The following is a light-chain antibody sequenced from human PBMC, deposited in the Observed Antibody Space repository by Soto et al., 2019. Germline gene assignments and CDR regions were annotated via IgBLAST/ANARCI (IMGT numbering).Light chain of an antibody. V-gene: IGLV4-69*01. CDR3: QTWGTGIHEGV. Sequence: QLVLTQSPSASASLGASVKLTCTLSSGHSSYAIAWHQQQPEKGPRYLMKLNSDGSHSKGDGIPDRFSGSSSGAERYLTISSLQSEDEADYYCQTWGTGIHEGVFGTGTKLTVL. J-gene: IGLJ1*01. CDR1: SGHSSYA. CDR2: LNSDGSH.